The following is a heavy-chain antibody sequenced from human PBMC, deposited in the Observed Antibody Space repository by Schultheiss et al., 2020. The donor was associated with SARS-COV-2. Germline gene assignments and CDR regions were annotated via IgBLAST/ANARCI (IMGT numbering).Heavy chain of an antibody. CDR1: GFTFSDYY. CDR2: INADGTST. Sequence: GGSLRLSCAASGFTFSDYYMSWIRQAPGKGLEWVSGINADGTSTDYADSVKGRFTISRDNAKNTLYLQMNSLRAEDTAVYYCARDRDSWYFDLWGRGTLVTVSS. J-gene: IGHJ2*01. CDR3: ARDRDSWYFDL. V-gene: IGHV3-74*01.